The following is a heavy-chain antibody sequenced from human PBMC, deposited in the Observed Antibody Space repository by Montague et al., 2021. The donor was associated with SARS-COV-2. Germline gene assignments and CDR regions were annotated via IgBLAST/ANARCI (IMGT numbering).Heavy chain of an antibody. D-gene: IGHD3-16*01. CDR2: IYRGGSR. Sequence: SLRLSCAASGFSVSSNFMNWVRQAPGKGLEWVSVIYRGGSRYYADSVRGRFTISRGTSKNTLYLQMNSLRAEDTAVYYCARDSGLGGYYYYYGMDVWGQGTTVTVSS. CDR3: ARDSGLGGYYYYYGMDV. J-gene: IGHJ6*02. V-gene: IGHV3-53*01. CDR1: GFSVSSNF.